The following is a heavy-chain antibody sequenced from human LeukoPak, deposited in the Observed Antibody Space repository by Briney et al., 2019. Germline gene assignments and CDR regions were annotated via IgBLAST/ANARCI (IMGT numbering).Heavy chain of an antibody. D-gene: IGHD4-11*01. V-gene: IGHV6-1*01. CDR3: SRNYAGSFRWFGP. CDR1: GDRVSSTSAA. J-gene: IGHJ5*02. Sequence: SQTLSLTCAISGDRVSSTSAAWNWIRQSPSRGLEWLARTYFASKWNNDYAVSVKSRANISADTSKNQFSLQLDSVTPEDTAVYYCSRNYAGSFRWFGPWGQGTLVTVSS. CDR2: TYFASKWNN.